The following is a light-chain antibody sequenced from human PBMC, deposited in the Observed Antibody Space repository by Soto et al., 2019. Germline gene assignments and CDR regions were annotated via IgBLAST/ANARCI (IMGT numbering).Light chain of an antibody. Sequence: EIVLKQSPGALSLSQGERATLSCRASQSVSSSYLAWYQQKPGQAPRLLIYGASSRATGIPDRFSGSGSGTDFTLTISKVEPEDYAVYYCQQYETRRSVSFGQGTRLEIK. J-gene: IGKJ5*01. CDR1: QSVSSSY. CDR3: QQYETRRSVS. V-gene: IGKV3-20*01. CDR2: GAS.